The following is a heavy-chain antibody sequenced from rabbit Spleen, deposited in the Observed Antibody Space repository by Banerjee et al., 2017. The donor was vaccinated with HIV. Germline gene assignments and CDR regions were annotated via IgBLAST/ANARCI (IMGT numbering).Heavy chain of an antibody. J-gene: IGHJ6*01. D-gene: IGHD2-1*01. Sequence: QEQLVESGGGLVQPGGSLKLSCKASGFDFSSYGVSWVRQAPGKGLEWIGYIDPVFGSTYYASWVNGRFTISSHNAQNTLYLQLNSLTAADTATYFCVRDNPFYSYDDYGDIRRNGMDLWGPGTLVTVS. V-gene: IGHV1S47*01. CDR2: IDPVFGST. CDR1: GFDFSSYG. CDR3: VRDNPFYSYDDYGDIRRNGMDL.